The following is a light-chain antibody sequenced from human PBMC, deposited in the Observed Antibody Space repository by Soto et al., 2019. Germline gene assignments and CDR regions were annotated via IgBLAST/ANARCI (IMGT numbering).Light chain of an antibody. CDR3: QQYGRSPPFT. V-gene: IGKV3-20*01. Sequence: ELVWTQSPGTLSLSPGERATLSCRASQSVSSSYLAWYQQKPGQAPRLLIYGASNRATGIPDRFSGSGSGTDFTLTISRLEPEDFAVYFCQQYGRSPPFTFGQGTKVEIK. CDR1: QSVSSSY. CDR2: GAS. J-gene: IGKJ2*01.